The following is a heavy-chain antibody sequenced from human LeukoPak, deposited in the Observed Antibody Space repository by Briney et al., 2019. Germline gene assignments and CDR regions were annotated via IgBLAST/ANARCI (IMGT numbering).Heavy chain of an antibody. CDR1: GFAVSSNY. Sequence: GGSLRLSCAASGFAVSSNYMSWVRQPPGKGLEWLSLIDSSGNTFYADSVKGRFTISRDYLKNTLFLQMNSLRAEDTALYYCARDPVVASPGPFYYHYIDVWSKGTTVTVSS. D-gene: IGHD6-13*01. CDR3: ARDPVVASPGPFYYHYIDV. J-gene: IGHJ6*03. V-gene: IGHV3-53*01. CDR2: IDSSGNT.